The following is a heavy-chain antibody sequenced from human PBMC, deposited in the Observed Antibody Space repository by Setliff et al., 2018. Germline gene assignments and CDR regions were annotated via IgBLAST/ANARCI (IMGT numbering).Heavy chain of an antibody. CDR2: INHRGTT. CDR3: ARGPRFDYESPTYRRRFDP. J-gene: IGHJ5*02. CDR1: GGSFSGHY. V-gene: IGHV4-34*01. D-gene: IGHD3-22*01. Sequence: SETLSLTCAVYGGSFSGHYWNWIRQAPGKGLEWIGEINHRGTTSYTPSLKGRVTISVDTSKNLFSLKLSSVTAADTAVYFCARGPRFDYESPTYRRRFDPWGQGTAVTSPQ.